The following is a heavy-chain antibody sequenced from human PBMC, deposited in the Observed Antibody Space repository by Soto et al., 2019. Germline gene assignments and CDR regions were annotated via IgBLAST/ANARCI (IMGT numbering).Heavy chain of an antibody. V-gene: IGHV1-3*01. J-gene: IGHJ6*02. CDR1: GYTVTIYA. D-gene: IGHD3-22*01. CDR3: ARSRPFYELDV. CDR2: INAGNGNT. Sequence: QVQLVQSGAEVKKPGASVKVSCKASGYTVTIYAMQWVRQATGQRLARIGWINAGNGNTKYSQKFQGRVTITRDTCASTAYMELISLKSEETVVYYCARSRPFYELDVWGQGTTGTVSS.